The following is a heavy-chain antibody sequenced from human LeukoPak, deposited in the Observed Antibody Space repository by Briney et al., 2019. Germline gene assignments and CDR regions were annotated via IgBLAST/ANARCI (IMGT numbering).Heavy chain of an antibody. CDR3: ARSVFMGDFWSGYYGNDY. J-gene: IGHJ4*02. D-gene: IGHD3-3*01. V-gene: IGHV1-18*01. CDR2: ISAYNGNT. CDR1: GYTFTSYG. Sequence: ASVKVSCKASGYTFTSYGISWVRQAPGQGLEWMGWISAYNGNTNYAQKLQGRVTMTTDTSTSTAYVELRSLRSDDTAVYYCARSVFMGDFWSGYYGNDYWGQGTLVTVSS.